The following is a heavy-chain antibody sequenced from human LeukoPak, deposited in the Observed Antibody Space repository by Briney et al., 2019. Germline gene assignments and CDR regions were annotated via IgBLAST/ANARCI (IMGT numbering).Heavy chain of an antibody. CDR1: GGSISSYY. Sequence: SETLSLTCTVSGGSISSYYWSWLRQPAGKGLEWIGRIYTSGSTNYNPSLKSRVTMSVDTSKNQFSLKLSSVTAADTAVYYCARDDGIAVADTGVDYWGQGTLVTVSS. CDR2: IYTSGST. J-gene: IGHJ4*02. CDR3: ARDDGIAVADTGVDY. D-gene: IGHD6-19*01. V-gene: IGHV4-4*07.